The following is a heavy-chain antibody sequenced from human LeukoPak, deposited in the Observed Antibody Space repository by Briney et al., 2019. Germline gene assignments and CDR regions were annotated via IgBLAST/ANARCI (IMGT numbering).Heavy chain of an antibody. Sequence: SETLSLTCAVFGGSFSGYYWTWIRQPPGQGLEGVGELNNSGSTNYNPSLKSRVTISLDVSKDQFSLKLSSVTAADTAVYYCARGDYGSGTYRGVYYDYPMDVWGQGTTVTVSS. CDR1: GGSFSGYY. CDR2: LNNSGST. CDR3: ARGDYGSGTYRGVYYDYPMDV. D-gene: IGHD3-10*01. V-gene: IGHV4-34*01. J-gene: IGHJ6*02.